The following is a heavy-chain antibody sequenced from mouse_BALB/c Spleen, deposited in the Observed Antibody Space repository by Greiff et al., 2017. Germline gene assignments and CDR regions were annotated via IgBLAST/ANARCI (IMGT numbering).Heavy chain of an antibody. CDR1: GYSITSDYA. D-gene: IGHD2-10*02. CDR2: ISYSGST. J-gene: IGHJ2*01. V-gene: IGHV3-2*02. Sequence: EVKLVESGPGLVKPSQSLSLTCTVTGYSITSDYAWNWIRQFPGNKLEWMGYISYSGSTSYNPSLKSRISITRDTSKNQFFLQLNSVTTEDTATYYCARTLVEYFDYWGQGTTLTVSS. CDR3: ARTLVEYFDY.